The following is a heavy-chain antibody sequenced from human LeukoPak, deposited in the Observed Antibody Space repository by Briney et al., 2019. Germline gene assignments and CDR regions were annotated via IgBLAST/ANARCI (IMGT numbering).Heavy chain of an antibody. Sequence: PGGSLRLSCAASGFTFSSYGMHWVRQAPGKGLEWVAFIRYDGSNKYYADSVKGRFTISRDNSKNTLYLQMNSLRAEDTAVYYCAKFEGPSNTVVTFFDYWGQGTLVTVSS. CDR2: IRYDGSNK. V-gene: IGHV3-30*02. CDR3: AKFEGPSNTVVTFFDY. CDR1: GFTFSSYG. J-gene: IGHJ4*02. D-gene: IGHD4-23*01.